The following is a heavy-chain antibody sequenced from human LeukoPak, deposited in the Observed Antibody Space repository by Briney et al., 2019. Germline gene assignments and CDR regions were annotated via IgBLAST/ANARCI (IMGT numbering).Heavy chain of an antibody. V-gene: IGHV3-23*01. Sequence: PSGGSLRLSCAASGFTFSSYAMSWVRQAPGKGLEWVSAISGSGDSTYYGDSVKGRFTISRDNSKNTLYLQMNSLRAEDTAVYYCAKTRPLDSSRWSHGDYWGQGTLVTVSS. CDR1: GFTFSSYA. CDR2: ISGSGDST. J-gene: IGHJ4*02. CDR3: AKTRPLDSSRWSHGDY. D-gene: IGHD6-13*01.